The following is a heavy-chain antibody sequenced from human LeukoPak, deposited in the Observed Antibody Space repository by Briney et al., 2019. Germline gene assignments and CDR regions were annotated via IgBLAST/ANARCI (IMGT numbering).Heavy chain of an antibody. CDR2: IYHSGST. CDR1: GGSISSGGYS. D-gene: IGHD2-2*01. Sequence: SQTLSLTCAVSGGSISSGGYSWSWIRQPPGKGLEWIGYIYHSGSTYYNPSLKSRVTISVDRSKNQFSLKLSSVTAADTAVYYCASRASVVPAAEGAFDIWGQGTMVTVSS. V-gene: IGHV4-30-2*01. J-gene: IGHJ3*02. CDR3: ASRASVVPAAEGAFDI.